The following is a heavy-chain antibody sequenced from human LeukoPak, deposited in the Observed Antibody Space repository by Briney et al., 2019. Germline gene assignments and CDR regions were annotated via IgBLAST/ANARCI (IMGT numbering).Heavy chain of an antibody. V-gene: IGHV3-30-3*01. J-gene: IGHJ4*02. CDR3: ARATEARHEPQFDY. CDR2: ISYDGSNK. D-gene: IGHD1-14*01. CDR1: GFTFSSYA. Sequence: GGSLRLSCAASGFTFSSYAMHWVRQAPGKGLEWVAVISYDGSNKYYADSVKGRFTISRDNSKNTLYLQMNSLRAEDTAVYYCARATEARHEPQFDYWGQGTLVTVSS.